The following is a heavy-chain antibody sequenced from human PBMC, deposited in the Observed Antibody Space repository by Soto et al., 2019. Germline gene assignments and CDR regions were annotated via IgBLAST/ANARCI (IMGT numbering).Heavy chain of an antibody. CDR3: AHSREMLGIAVAGPFDP. CDR1: GFSLSTSGVG. Sequence: QITLKESGPTLVKPTQTLTLTCTFSGFSLSTSGVGVGWIRQTPGNALEWLALIYWDDDKRYSPSLKSRLTITKDTTKHQVVLTITNTDPVDTATYYCAHSREMLGIAVAGPFDPWGQGTLVTVSS. V-gene: IGHV2-5*02. J-gene: IGHJ5*02. CDR2: IYWDDDK. D-gene: IGHD6-19*01.